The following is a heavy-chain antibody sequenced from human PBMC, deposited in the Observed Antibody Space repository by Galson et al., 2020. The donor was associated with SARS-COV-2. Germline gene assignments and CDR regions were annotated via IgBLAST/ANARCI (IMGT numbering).Heavy chain of an antibody. Sequence: KMSGPTLVKPTQTLTLTCTVSGFSLSTTTVAVGWIRQPPGKALEWLALIYWDDDKRYSPSLKDRLTITKDTSKNQVVLTMTIVDPVDTATYYCGRYRLTYFDYWGQGTLVSVSS. V-gene: IGHV2-5*02. CDR3: GRYRLTYFDY. D-gene: IGHD5-12*01. CDR1: GFSLSTTTVA. CDR2: IYWDDDK. J-gene: IGHJ4*02.